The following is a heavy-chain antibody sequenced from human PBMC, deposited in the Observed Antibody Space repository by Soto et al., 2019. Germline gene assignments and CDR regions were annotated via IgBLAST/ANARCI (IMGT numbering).Heavy chain of an antibody. V-gene: IGHV1-3*01. Sequence: GASVKVSCKASGYTSTSYAMHWVRQAPGQRLEWMGWINAGNGNTKYSQKFQGRVTIIRDTSASTAYMELSSLRSEDTAAYYCARDMRAMVRGVIKNYYYYGMDVWGQGTTVTVSS. CDR3: ARDMRAMVRGVIKNYYYYGMDV. J-gene: IGHJ6*02. D-gene: IGHD3-10*01. CDR1: GYTSTSYA. CDR2: INAGNGNT.